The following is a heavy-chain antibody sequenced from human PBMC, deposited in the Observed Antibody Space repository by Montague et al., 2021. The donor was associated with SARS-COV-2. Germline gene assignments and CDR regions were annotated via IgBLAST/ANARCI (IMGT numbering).Heavy chain of an antibody. J-gene: IGHJ6*02. CDR1: GGSIRGSSYY. D-gene: IGHD6-13*01. V-gene: IGHV4-39*07. CDR2: IYYSGST. CDR3: ARLGRQQLVRLSGMDV. Sequence: SETLSLTCTVSGGSIRGSSYYWGWIRQPPGKGLEWIGSIYYSGSTYYNPSLKSRVTISVDTSKNQFSLKLSSVTAADTAVYYCARLGRQQLVRLSGMDVWGQGTTVTVSS.